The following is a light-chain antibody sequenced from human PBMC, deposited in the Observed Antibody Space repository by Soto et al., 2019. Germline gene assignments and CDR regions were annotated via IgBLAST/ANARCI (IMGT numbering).Light chain of an antibody. CDR1: QSISAW. V-gene: IGKV1-5*03. CDR3: QQYNTYPLT. Sequence: DIQMTQSPSTLSASVGDRVTITCRASQSISAWLAWYQKKPGTAPKLLIYKASSLEGGVPSMFSGSGSGTEFNITISSLQPDDFATYYCQQYNTYPLTFGGGTTVDIK. J-gene: IGKJ4*01. CDR2: KAS.